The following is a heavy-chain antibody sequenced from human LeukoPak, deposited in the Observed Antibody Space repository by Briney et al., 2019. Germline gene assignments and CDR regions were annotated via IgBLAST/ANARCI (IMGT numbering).Heavy chain of an antibody. CDR3: ATTKGNYYYYYYMDV. CDR2: INTNTGNP. CDR1: GYTFTSYA. D-gene: IGHD2-8*01. V-gene: IGHV7-4-1*02. Sequence: ASVKVSCKASGYTFTSYAMNWLRQGPGQALERMGWINTNTGNPTYAQGFTGRFVFSLDTSVSTAYLQISSLKAEDTAVYYCATTKGNYYYYYYMDVWGKGTTVTVSS. J-gene: IGHJ6*03.